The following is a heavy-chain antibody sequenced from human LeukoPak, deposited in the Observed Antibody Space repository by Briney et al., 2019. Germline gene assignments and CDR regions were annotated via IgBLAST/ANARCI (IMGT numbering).Heavy chain of an antibody. Sequence: GGSPRLSCAASGFTFSSYAMSWVRQAPGKGLEWVSAISGSGGSTYYADSVKGRFTISRDNSKNTLYLQMNSLKAEDTAVYYCAKWLCSSTSCRLSYYYYYGMDVWGQGTTVTVSS. CDR2: ISGSGGST. D-gene: IGHD2-2*01. CDR1: GFTFSSYA. CDR3: AKWLCSSTSCRLSYYYYYGMDV. J-gene: IGHJ6*02. V-gene: IGHV3-23*01.